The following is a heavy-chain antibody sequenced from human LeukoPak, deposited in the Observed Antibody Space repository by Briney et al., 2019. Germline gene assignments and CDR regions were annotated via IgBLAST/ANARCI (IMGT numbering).Heavy chain of an antibody. V-gene: IGHV5-51*01. CDR2: IYPDDSDT. CDR3: ARRGHCTNDVSFGFDF. J-gene: IGHJ4*02. D-gene: IGHD2-8*01. Sequence: GESLKISCKGSGYSFNNYWLAWVRQMPGKGLEWMGIIYPDDSDTRYSPSFQGQVTISADKSISTAYLQWSSLKASDTAIYYCARRGHCTNDVSFGFDFCGQGTLVTVSS. CDR1: GYSFNNYW.